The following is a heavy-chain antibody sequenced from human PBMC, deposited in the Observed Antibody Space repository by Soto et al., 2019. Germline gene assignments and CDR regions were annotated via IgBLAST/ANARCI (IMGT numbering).Heavy chain of an antibody. CDR3: AKPPPYCSSNTCYFPFDS. J-gene: IGHJ5*01. CDR2: ISAAGGSA. D-gene: IGHD2-2*01. CDR1: GFTFSSYG. Sequence: EVQLLESGGGLGQPGGSLRVSCAASGFTFSSYGMGWVRQAPGKGLEGVSSISAAGGSAYYADPVKGRFTISRDNSKNTLYLQMNSLRAEDTAVYYCAKPPPYCSSNTCYFPFDSSGQGTLVIVSS. V-gene: IGHV3-23*01.